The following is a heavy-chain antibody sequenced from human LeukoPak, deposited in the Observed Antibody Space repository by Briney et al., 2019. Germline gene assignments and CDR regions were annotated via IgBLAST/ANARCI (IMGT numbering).Heavy chain of an antibody. CDR1: GFTFSSYW. J-gene: IGHJ5*02. V-gene: IGHV3-74*01. CDR2: INSDGSST. Sequence: GGSLRLSCADSGFTFSSYWMHWVRQAPGKGLVWVSRINSDGSSTSYADSVKGRFTISRDNAKNTLYLQMNSLRAEDTAVYYCARDPPYYDFWSGYPKNWFDPWGQGTLVTVSS. CDR3: ARDPPYYDFWSGYPKNWFDP. D-gene: IGHD3-3*01.